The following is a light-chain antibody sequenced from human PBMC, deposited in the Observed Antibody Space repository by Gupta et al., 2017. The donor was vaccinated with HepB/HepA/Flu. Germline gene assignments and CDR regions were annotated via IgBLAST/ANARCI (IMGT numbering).Light chain of an antibody. CDR3: SSYTSSSIVT. Sequence: QSALTQPPAVSGSPGQSVPISCTGISDDVGSYNRVSWYQQSPGTVPKLMSFEVSNRPSGVPYRFSGSNSGNTAFLTISGLQAEDEADYYCSSYTSSSIVTFGGGTKLTVL. V-gene: IGLV2-18*02. CDR2: EVS. J-gene: IGLJ2*01. CDR1: SDDVGSYNR.